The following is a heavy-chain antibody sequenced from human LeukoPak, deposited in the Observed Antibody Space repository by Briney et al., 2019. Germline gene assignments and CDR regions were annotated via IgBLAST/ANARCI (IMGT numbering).Heavy chain of an antibody. CDR3: AREHTGYSSGWYWFDP. CDR1: GYTFTSYD. CDR2: MNPNSGNT. V-gene: IGHV1-8*01. D-gene: IGHD6-19*01. J-gene: IGHJ5*02. Sequence: ASVKVSCKASGYTFTSYDINWVRQATGQGLEWMGWMNPNSGNTGYAQKFQGRVTMTRNTSISTAYMELSRLRSDDTAVYYCAREHTGYSSGWYWFDPWGQGTLVTVSS.